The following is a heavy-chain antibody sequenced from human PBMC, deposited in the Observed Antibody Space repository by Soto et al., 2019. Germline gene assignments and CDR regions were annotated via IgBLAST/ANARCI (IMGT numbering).Heavy chain of an antibody. V-gene: IGHV3-15*01. CDR2: IKSKTDGGTT. Sequence: GGSLRLSCAASGFTFSNAWLSWVRQAPGKGLEWVGRIKSKTDGGTTDYTAPVKGRFTISRDDSKNALYLQMNSLKIEDTAVYYCTTGSTSTKNYWGQGTLVTVSS. J-gene: IGHJ4*02. CDR1: GFTFSNAW. CDR3: TTGSTSTKNY. D-gene: IGHD6-6*01.